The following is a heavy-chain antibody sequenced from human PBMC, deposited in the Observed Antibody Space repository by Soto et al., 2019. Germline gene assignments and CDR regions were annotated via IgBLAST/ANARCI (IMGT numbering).Heavy chain of an antibody. CDR1: GFTFSSYA. CDR2: ISYDGSNK. J-gene: IGHJ6*02. CDR3: ARGVPAAIGFDYYYGMDV. V-gene: IGHV3-30-3*01. D-gene: IGHD2-2*01. Sequence: GGSLRLSCAASGFTFSSYAMHWVRQAPGKGLEWVAVISYDGSNKYYADSVKGRFTISRDNSKNTLYLQMNSLRAEDTAVYYCARGVPAAIGFDYYYGMDVWGQGTTFTVSS.